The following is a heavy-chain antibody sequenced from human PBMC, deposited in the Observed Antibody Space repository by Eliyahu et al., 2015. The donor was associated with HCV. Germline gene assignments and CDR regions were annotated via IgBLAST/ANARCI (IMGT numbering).Heavy chain of an antibody. J-gene: IGHJ6*02. CDR1: GFXFSXXV. V-gene: IGHV3-33*01. CDR3: ARDLRATIPPFRGMDV. Sequence: QVQLVESGGGVVQPGRSLRLSCXXSGFXFSXXVMHWVRQAPGKGLEWVAVIWYDGRFEYYADSVKGRFTISRDNSKNSLYLQMNSLRAEDTGFYYCARDLRATIPPFRGMDVWGQGTAVTVSS. D-gene: IGHD5-12*01. CDR2: IWYDGRFE.